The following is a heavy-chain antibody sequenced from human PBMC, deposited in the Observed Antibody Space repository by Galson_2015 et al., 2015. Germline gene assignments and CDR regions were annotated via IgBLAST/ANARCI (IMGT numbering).Heavy chain of an antibody. Sequence: QSGAEVKKPGESLKISCKGSGYSFPNYWIGWVRQMPGKGLAWMGVIYPGDSDTRYSPSFQGQVTISADKSISTAYLQWSSLKASDTAMYYCARPEMATRAFDIWGQGTMVTVSS. CDR2: IYPGDSDT. D-gene: IGHD5-24*01. CDR1: GYSFPNYW. CDR3: ARPEMATRAFDI. V-gene: IGHV5-51*01. J-gene: IGHJ3*02.